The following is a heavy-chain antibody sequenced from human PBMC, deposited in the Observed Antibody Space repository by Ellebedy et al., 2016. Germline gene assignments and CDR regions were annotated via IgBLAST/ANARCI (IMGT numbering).Heavy chain of an antibody. V-gene: IGHV1-69*13. CDR1: GGTFSSYA. Sequence: SVKVSCXASGGTFSSYAISWVRQAPGQGLEWIGGIIPIFTTTDYAQKFQGRITITADESTSTAYMELSSLRPEDTAVYYCAKDAFKGVSPKLYGSGSTFDYWGQGTLVTVSS. D-gene: IGHD3-10*01. CDR2: IIPIFTTT. J-gene: IGHJ4*02. CDR3: AKDAFKGVSPKLYGSGSTFDY.